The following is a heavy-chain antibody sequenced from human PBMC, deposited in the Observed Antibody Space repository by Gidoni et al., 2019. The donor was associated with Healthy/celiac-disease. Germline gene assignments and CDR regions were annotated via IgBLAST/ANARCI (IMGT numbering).Heavy chain of an antibody. CDR2: IGGSGGST. D-gene: IGHD1-26*01. CDR3: AKDASAYSPNWFDP. J-gene: IGHJ5*02. Sequence: EVQLLESGGGLVQPGGSLRLSCAASGFTFSSYSMSWVRQAPGKGLEWVAAIGGSGGSTYYADSVNGRFTISRDNSKNTLYLQMNSLRAEDTAVYYCAKDASAYSPNWFDPWGQGTLVTVSS. V-gene: IGHV3-23*01. CDR1: GFTFSSYS.